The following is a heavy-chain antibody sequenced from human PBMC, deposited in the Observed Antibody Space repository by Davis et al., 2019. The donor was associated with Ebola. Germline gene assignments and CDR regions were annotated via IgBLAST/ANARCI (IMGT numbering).Heavy chain of an antibody. CDR3: ARGGYSGYDNYLDY. CDR2: IKTDGSIT. CDR1: GFTFSNYW. V-gene: IGHV3-74*01. D-gene: IGHD5-12*01. Sequence: HTGGSLRLSCAASGFTFSNYWIHWVRQAPGKGLVWVSIIKTDGSITRYADSAKGRFTISRDNSKNTLYLQMNSLRTEDTAVYYCARGGYSGYDNYLDYWGQETLVTVSS. J-gene: IGHJ4*02.